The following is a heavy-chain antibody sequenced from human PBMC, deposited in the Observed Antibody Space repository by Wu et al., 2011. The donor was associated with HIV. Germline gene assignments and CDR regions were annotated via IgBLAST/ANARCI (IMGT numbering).Heavy chain of an antibody. CDR1: TFSSYA. CDR3: ARAAWDSSGYFHFDY. V-gene: IGHV1-69*05. D-gene: IGHD3-22*01. Sequence: TFSSYAISWVRQAPGQGLEWMGGIIPIFGTANYAQKFQGRVTITTDESTSTAYMELSSLRSEDTAVYYCARAAWDSSGYFHFDYWGQGTLVTVSS. CDR2: IIPIFGTA. J-gene: IGHJ4*02.